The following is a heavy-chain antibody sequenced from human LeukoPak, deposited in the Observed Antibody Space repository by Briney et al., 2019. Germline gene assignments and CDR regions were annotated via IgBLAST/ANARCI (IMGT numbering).Heavy chain of an antibody. J-gene: IGHJ4*02. CDR3: ARHDSTAFDY. V-gene: IGHV3-53*01. D-gene: IGHD3-9*01. Sequence: GGSLRLSCAASGFTFTKYWMTWVRQAPGKGLEWVSVIYSGGSTYYADSVKGRFTISRDNSKNTLYLQMNSLRAEDTAVYYCARHDSTAFDYWGQGTLVTVSS. CDR1: GFTFTKYW. CDR2: IYSGGST.